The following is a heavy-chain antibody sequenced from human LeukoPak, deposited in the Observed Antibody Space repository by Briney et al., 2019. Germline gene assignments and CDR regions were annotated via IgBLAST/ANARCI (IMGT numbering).Heavy chain of an antibody. V-gene: IGHV1-2*02. D-gene: IGHD3-16*02. Sequence: ASVKVSCKASGYTFTAYYMHWVRQAPGQGLEWMGWINPTRAGTKYAQKFQDRVTLTRDTSINTAFMELSRLRSDDTAVYHCARGNDNIWGSYPSGFWGQGTLVTVSS. CDR2: INPTRAGT. CDR3: ARGNDNIWGSYPSGF. CDR1: GYTFTAYY. J-gene: IGHJ4*02.